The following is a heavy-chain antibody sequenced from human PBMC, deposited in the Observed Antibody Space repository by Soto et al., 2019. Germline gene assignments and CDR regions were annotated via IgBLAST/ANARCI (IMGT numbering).Heavy chain of an antibody. Sequence: QVQLQESGPGLVKPSETLSLTCTVSGGSISSYYWSWIRQPPGKGLEWIGYIYYSGSTNYNPSLNNRVTIAVDTSKNQSSLKLSSVTAADTAVYYCARRYGYAFDIWGQGTMVTVSS. CDR2: IYYSGST. CDR1: GGSISSYY. V-gene: IGHV4-59*01. J-gene: IGHJ3*02. D-gene: IGHD4-17*01. CDR3: ARRYGYAFDI.